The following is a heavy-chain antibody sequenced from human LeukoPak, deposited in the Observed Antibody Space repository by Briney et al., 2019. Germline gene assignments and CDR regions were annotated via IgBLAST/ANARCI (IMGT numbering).Heavy chain of an antibody. CDR1: GYTFTSYG. V-gene: IGHV1-18*01. J-gene: IGHJ4*02. D-gene: IGHD5-18*01. CDR3: AREDTAMDVDY. Sequence: GASVKVSCKASGYTFTSYGIRWVRQAPGQGLEWMGWISAYNGNTNYAQKLQGRVTMTTDTSTSTAYMELRSLRPDDTAVYYCAREDTAMDVDYWGQGTLVTVSS. CDR2: ISAYNGNT.